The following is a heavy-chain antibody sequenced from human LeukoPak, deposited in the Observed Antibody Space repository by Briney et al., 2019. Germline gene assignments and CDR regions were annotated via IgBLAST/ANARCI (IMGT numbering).Heavy chain of an antibody. J-gene: IGHJ4*02. Sequence: PGGSLRLSCAASGFTFSSYGMHWVRQAPGKGLEWVAVIWYDGSNKFYADSVKGRFAISRDNSKNTVNLQMSSLRVEDTAVYYCARDPYDPLSGSASRFDYWGQGTLVTVSS. D-gene: IGHD3-3*01. CDR1: GFTFSSYG. V-gene: IGHV3-33*01. CDR3: ARDPYDPLSGSASRFDY. CDR2: IWYDGSNK.